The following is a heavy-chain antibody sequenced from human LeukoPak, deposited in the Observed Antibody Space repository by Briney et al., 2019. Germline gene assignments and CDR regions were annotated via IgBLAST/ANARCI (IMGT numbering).Heavy chain of an antibody. CDR3: TILKQPPAVTTFYSFDY. V-gene: IGHV3-15*01. J-gene: IGHJ4*02. Sequence: GGSLRLSCAASGFTFSSYAMSWVRQAPGKGLEWVGRIKSKTDGGTTDYAAPVKGRFTISRDDSKNTVYLQMNSLKTEDTAVYYCTILKQPPAVTTFYSFDYWGQGTLVTVSS. CDR2: IKSKTDGGTT. D-gene: IGHD4-17*01. CDR1: GFTFSSYA.